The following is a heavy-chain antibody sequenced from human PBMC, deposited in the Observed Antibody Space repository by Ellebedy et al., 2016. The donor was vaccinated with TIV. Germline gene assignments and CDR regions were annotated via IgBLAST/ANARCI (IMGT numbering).Heavy chain of an antibody. Sequence: SLKISCAASGFPFSTYAMHWVRQPPGKGLEWVAAISYDGSNQFYADSVKGRFTISRANSKNTLYLQMNSLRADDAAVYYCAKEQTNHYFDSWGQGTPVTVSS. CDR1: GFPFSTYA. CDR2: ISYDGSNQ. D-gene: IGHD1-14*01. CDR3: AKEQTNHYFDS. V-gene: IGHV3-30-3*01. J-gene: IGHJ4*02.